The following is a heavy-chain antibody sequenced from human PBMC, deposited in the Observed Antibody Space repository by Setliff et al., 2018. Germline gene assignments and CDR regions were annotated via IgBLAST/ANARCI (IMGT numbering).Heavy chain of an antibody. CDR2: INHSGST. J-gene: IGHJ6*03. CDR1: GGSFSGYY. Sequence: SETLSLTCAVYGGSFSGYYWSWIRQPPGKGLEWIGEINHSGSTNYNPSLKRRVTISVETSKNQFSLKLSSVTAADTAVYYCARDFSSSWYGSYYYYYYMDVWGKGTTVTVSS. CDR3: ARDFSSSWYGSYYYYYYMDV. V-gene: IGHV4-34*01. D-gene: IGHD6-13*01.